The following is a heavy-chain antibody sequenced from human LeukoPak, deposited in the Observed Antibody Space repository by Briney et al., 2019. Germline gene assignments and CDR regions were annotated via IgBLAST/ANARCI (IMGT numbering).Heavy chain of an antibody. CDR2: ISYDGSNK. CDR3: AKVAPDDRRGFDL. Sequence: PGRSLRLSCAASGFTFSSYGMHWVRQAPGKGLEWVAVISYDGSNKYYADSVKGRFTISRDNSKNTLCLQMNSLRAEDTAVYYCAKVAPDDRRGFDLWGQGTMVTVSS. V-gene: IGHV3-30*18. D-gene: IGHD3-22*01. CDR1: GFTFSSYG. J-gene: IGHJ3*01.